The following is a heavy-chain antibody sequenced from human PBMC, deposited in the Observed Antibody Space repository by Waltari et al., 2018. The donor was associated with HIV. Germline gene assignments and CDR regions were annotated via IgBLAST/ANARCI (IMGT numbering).Heavy chain of an antibody. CDR3: ARALWSGYYTPYYFDY. J-gene: IGHJ4*02. CDR1: GYTFTSYG. D-gene: IGHD3-3*01. CDR2: ISAYNCHT. V-gene: IGHV1-18*01. Sequence: QVQLVQSGAEVKKPGASVKVSCKASGYTFTSYGISWVRQAPGQGLEWMGWISAYNCHTNYAQKLQGRVTMTTDTSTSTAYMDLRSLRSDDTAFYYCARALWSGYYTPYYFDYWGQGTLVTVSS.